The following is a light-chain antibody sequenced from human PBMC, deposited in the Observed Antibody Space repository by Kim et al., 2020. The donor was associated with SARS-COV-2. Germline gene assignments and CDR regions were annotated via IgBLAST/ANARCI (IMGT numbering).Light chain of an antibody. Sequence: VTISCTGSSSNIGAGYDVHWYQRLPGTAPKLLIYGNNNRPSGVPDRISGSKSGTSTSLAITGLQAEDEADYYCQSYDSSLGGHVVFGGGTRLTVL. CDR3: QSYDSSLGGHVV. J-gene: IGLJ2*01. CDR2: GNN. CDR1: SSNIGAGYD. V-gene: IGLV1-40*01.